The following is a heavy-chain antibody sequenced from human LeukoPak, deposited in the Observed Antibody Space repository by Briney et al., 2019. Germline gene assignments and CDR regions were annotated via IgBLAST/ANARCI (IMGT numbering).Heavy chain of an antibody. CDR1: GFTFSSYW. CDR2: IKQDGSEK. V-gene: IGHV3-7*01. J-gene: IGHJ4*02. CDR3: ARVPQLGNLDYFDY. D-gene: IGHD7-27*01. Sequence: GGSLRLSCAASGFTFSSYWMSWVRQAPGKGLEWVANIKQDGSEKYYVDSVKGRFTIPRDNAKNSLYLQMNSLRAEDTAVYYCARVPQLGNLDYFDYWGQGTLVTVSS.